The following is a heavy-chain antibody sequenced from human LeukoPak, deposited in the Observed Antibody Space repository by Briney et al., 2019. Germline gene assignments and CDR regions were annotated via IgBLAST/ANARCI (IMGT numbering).Heavy chain of an antibody. CDR2: IYHSGST. Sequence: PSGTLSLTCAVSGGSISSSNWWSWVRQPPGKGLEWIGEIYHSGSTNYNPSLKSRVTISVDKSKNQFSLKLSSVTAADTAVYYCARDLCSSTSCYERGFDYWGQGTLVTVSS. V-gene: IGHV4-4*02. J-gene: IGHJ4*02. CDR3: ARDLCSSTSCYERGFDY. CDR1: GGSISSSNW. D-gene: IGHD2-2*01.